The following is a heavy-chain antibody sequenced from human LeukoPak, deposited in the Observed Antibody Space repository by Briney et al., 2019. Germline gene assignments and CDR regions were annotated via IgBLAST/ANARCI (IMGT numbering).Heavy chain of an antibody. CDR2: INFSGAT. Sequence: SETLSLTCTVSGDSITSNSYYWGWIRQPPGKGLEWIGIINFSGATYYNPSLQSRVTISVDTSKNQFSLKLSSVTAADTAVYYCARGQQWLVRWFDPWGQGTLVTVSS. V-gene: IGHV4-39*07. CDR1: GDSITSNSYY. CDR3: ARGQQWLVRWFDP. J-gene: IGHJ5*02. D-gene: IGHD6-19*01.